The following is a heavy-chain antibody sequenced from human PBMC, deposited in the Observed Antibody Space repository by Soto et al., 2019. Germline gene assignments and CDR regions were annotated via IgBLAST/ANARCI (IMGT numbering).Heavy chain of an antibody. V-gene: IGHV1-2*04. Sequence: ASVKVSCKASGYTFTGYYMHWVRQAPGQGLEWMGWINPNSGGTNYAQKFQGWVTMTRDTSISTAYMELSRLRSDDTAVYYCARGPVAGTRGYYYYYGVDVWGQGTTVTVSS. CDR3: ARGPVAGTRGYYYYYGVDV. J-gene: IGHJ6*02. D-gene: IGHD6-19*01. CDR2: INPNSGGT. CDR1: GYTFTGYY.